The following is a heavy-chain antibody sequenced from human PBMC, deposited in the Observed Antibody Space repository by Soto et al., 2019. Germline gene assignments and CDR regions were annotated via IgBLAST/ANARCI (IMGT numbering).Heavy chain of an antibody. Sequence: GASVKVSCKASGYTFTSYAMHWVRQAPGQRLEWMGWINAGNGNTKYSQKFQGRVTITRDTSASTAYMELSSLRSEDTAVYYCARCAGIAAAGTDFWFDPWGQGTLVTVSS. V-gene: IGHV1-3*01. CDR1: GYTFTSYA. CDR3: ARCAGIAAAGTDFWFDP. CDR2: INAGNGNT. J-gene: IGHJ5*02. D-gene: IGHD6-13*01.